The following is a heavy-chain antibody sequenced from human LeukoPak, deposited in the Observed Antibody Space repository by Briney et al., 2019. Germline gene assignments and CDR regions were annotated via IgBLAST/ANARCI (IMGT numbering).Heavy chain of an antibody. V-gene: IGHV4-34*01. CDR2: INHSGST. Sequence: GSLRLSCAASGFTFSSYAMSWIRQPPRKGLEWIGEINHSGSTNYNPSLKSRVTISVDTSKNQFSLKLSSVTAADTAVYYCARVRGSYKKVDYWGQGTLVTVSS. D-gene: IGHD1-26*01. CDR3: ARVRGSYKKVDY. CDR1: GFTFSSYA. J-gene: IGHJ4*02.